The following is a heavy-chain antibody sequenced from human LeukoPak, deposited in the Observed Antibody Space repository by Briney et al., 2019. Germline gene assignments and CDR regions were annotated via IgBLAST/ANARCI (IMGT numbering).Heavy chain of an antibody. D-gene: IGHD3-16*02. J-gene: IGHJ4*02. CDR1: GYTFTSYG. CDR2: ISAYNGNT. V-gene: IGHV1-18*01. CDR3: ARDRGGGVIATMYYFDY. Sequence: ASVKVSCKASGYTFTSYGISWVRQAPGQGLEWMGWISAYNGNTNYAQKLQGRVTMTTDTSTSTAYMGLRSLRSDDTAVYYWARDRGGGVIATMYYFDYWGQGTLVTVSS.